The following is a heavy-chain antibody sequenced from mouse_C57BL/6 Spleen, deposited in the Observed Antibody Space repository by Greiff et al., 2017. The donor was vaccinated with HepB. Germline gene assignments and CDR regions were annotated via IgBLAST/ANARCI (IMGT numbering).Heavy chain of an antibody. D-gene: IGHD2-1*01. V-gene: IGHV1-69*01. CDR3: ARGNYYDAMDY. Sequence: QVQLQQSGAELVMPGASVKLSCKASGYTFTSYWMHWVKQRPGQGLEWIGEIDPSDSYTNYNQKFKGKSTLTVDKSSSTAYMQLSSLTSEDSAVYYCARGNYYDAMDYWGQGTSVTVSS. CDR2: IDPSDSYT. CDR1: GYTFTSYW. J-gene: IGHJ4*01.